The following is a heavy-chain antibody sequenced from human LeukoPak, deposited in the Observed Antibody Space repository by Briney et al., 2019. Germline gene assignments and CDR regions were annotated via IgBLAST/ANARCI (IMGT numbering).Heavy chain of an antibody. CDR2: VHYSGTT. J-gene: IGHJ4*02. CDR1: DGSITNND. V-gene: IGHV4-59*01. CDR3: ATAYGDFGAEGQYFDS. D-gene: IGHD4-17*01. Sequence: SETLSLTCTVSDGSITNNDWSWVRQIPGKGLEFIGYVHYSGTTNYNPSLRSRVTISIDTSRKHFFLKLKSVTAADTAVYYCATAYGDFGAEGQYFDSWGQGTLVTVSS.